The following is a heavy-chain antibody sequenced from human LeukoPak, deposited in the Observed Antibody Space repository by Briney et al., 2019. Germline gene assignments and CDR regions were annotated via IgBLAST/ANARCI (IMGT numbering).Heavy chain of an antibody. D-gene: IGHD3-22*01. J-gene: IGHJ4*02. CDR1: GFTFDDYA. CDR2: ISWNSGSI. V-gene: IGHV3-9*01. Sequence: GRSLRLSCAASGFTFDDYAMHWVRQAPGKGLEWVSGISWNSGSIGYADSVKGRFTISRHNAKNSLYLQMNSLRAEDTALYYCARSLDYYDSSGYYVPVWGQGTLVTVSS. CDR3: ARSLDYYDSSGYYVPV.